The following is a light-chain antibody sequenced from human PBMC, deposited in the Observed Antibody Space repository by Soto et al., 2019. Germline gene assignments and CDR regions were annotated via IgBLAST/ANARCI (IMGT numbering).Light chain of an antibody. Sequence: EIVLTQSPVTLSLSPGERATLSCRASQSVTSSYLAWYQQKPGQAPRLLIYGASIRATGIPSRFSGSWSGTDFTLTISGLDPEDFVVYYCQQYVSSPPTFGQGTKLESK. V-gene: IGKV3-20*01. J-gene: IGKJ2*01. CDR1: QSVTSSY. CDR3: QQYVSSPPT. CDR2: GAS.